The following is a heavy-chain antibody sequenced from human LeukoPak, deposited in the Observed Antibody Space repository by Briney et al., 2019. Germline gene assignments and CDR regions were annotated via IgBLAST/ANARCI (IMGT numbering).Heavy chain of an antibody. D-gene: IGHD2-15*01. CDR3: ARCPHDIVVVVAATLVCEFDY. Sequence: PGRSLRLSCAASGFTFSSYAMHWVRQAPGKGLEWVAVISYDGSNKYYADSVKGRFTISRDNSKNTLYLQMNSLRAEDTAVYYCARCPHDIVVVVAATLVCEFDYWSQGTLVTVSS. CDR1: GFTFSSYA. CDR2: ISYDGSNK. J-gene: IGHJ4*02. V-gene: IGHV3-30*04.